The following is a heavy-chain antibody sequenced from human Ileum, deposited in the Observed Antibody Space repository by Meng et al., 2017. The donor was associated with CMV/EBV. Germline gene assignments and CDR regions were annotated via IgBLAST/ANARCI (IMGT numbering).Heavy chain of an antibody. Sequence: GESLKISCTGSGFTFGDYAMSWVRQAPGKGLEWVGFIRSTLYGGTTEYAASVRGRFTISRDDSKFIAYLQMDSLKIENTVIYYCARSSPRSHFYQDYWGQGTLVTVSS. D-gene: IGHD3-3*02. CDR1: GFTFGDYA. J-gene: IGHJ4*02. CDR3: ARSSPRSHFYQDY. CDR2: IRSTLYGGTT. V-gene: IGHV3-49*04.